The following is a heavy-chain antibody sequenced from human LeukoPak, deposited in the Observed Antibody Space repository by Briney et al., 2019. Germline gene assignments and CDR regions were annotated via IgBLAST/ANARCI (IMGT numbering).Heavy chain of an antibody. CDR2: IYWDDDK. CDR1: GFSLSTSGVG. D-gene: IGHD1-1*01. J-gene: IGHJ4*02. Sequence: SGPTLVNPTQTLTLTCTFSGFSLSTSGVGVGWIRQPPGKALEWLALIYWDDDKRYSPSLKSRLTITKDTSKNQVVLTITNMDPVDTATYYCALTEIRKDLRYRDYWGQGTLVTVSS. CDR3: ALTEIRKDLRYRDY. V-gene: IGHV2-5*02.